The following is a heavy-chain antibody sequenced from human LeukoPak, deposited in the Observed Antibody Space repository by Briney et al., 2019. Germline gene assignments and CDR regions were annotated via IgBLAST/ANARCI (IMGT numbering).Heavy chain of an antibody. D-gene: IGHD3-22*01. Sequence: SETLSLTSTVSGGSISSYYWSWIRQPPGKGLEWIGYIYYSGNSNYNPSLKSRVTISVDTSKNQFSLKLSSVTAADTAVYYCAGLGASGNGYLSWFDPWGQGTLVTVSS. CDR3: AGLGASGNGYLSWFDP. V-gene: IGHV4-59*01. J-gene: IGHJ5*02. CDR2: IYYSGNS. CDR1: GGSISSYY.